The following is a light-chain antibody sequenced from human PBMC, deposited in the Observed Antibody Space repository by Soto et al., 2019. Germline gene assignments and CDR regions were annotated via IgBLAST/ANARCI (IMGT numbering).Light chain of an antibody. CDR3: QQYSVSPWT. Sequence: EIVLTQSPGTLSLSPGEGATLSCRASQSVSSSYIAWYQQKPGQAPGLLIYGTSPRATGIPDRFRGSGSGTDFTLTVSRLEPEDFAVYFCQQYSVSPWTFGQGTRVEIK. V-gene: IGKV3-20*01. CDR2: GTS. J-gene: IGKJ1*01. CDR1: QSVSSSY.